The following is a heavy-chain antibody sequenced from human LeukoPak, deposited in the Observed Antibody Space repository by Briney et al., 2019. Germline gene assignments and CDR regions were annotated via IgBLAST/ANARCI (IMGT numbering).Heavy chain of an antibody. CDR2: ISGSGDST. J-gene: IGHJ4*02. D-gene: IGHD6-13*01. Sequence: GGSLRLSCAASGFTFNSYGMSWVRQDPGKGLVWGSSISGSGDSTYYADSVKGRFNISRDNSKNTLYLQMNSLRAEDTAVYYCAKDRGGSSWSQVFDYWGQGNLVTVSS. CDR3: AKDRGGSSWSQVFDY. V-gene: IGHV3-23*01. CDR1: GFTFNSYG.